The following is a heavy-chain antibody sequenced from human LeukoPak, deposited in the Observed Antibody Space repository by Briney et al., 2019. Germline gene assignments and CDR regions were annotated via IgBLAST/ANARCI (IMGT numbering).Heavy chain of an antibody. J-gene: IGHJ6*03. D-gene: IGHD4-17*01. Sequence: SETLSLTCTVSGGSISSSSYYWGWIRQPPGKGLEWIGSIYYSGSTYYNPSLKSRVTISVDTSKNQFSLKLSSVTAADTAVYYCARHTNDYGEHASSYYYYMDVWGKGTTVTISS. V-gene: IGHV4-39*01. CDR1: GGSISSSSYY. CDR2: IYYSGST. CDR3: ARHTNDYGEHASSYYYYMDV.